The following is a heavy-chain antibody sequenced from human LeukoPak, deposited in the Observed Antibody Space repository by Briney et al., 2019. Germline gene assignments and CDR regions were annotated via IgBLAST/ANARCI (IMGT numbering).Heavy chain of an antibody. V-gene: IGHV3-64*01. D-gene: IGHD3-22*01. CDR2: ISSNGGNT. J-gene: IGHJ4*02. CDR3: ARVSHYYDSSGYYGY. Sequence: GGSLRLPCAASGFTFSSYAMHWVRQAPGKGLEYVSAISSNGGNTYYANSVKGRLTISRDNSKNTLYLQMGSLRAEDMAVYYCARVSHYYDSSGYYGYWGQGTLVTVSS. CDR1: GFTFSSYA.